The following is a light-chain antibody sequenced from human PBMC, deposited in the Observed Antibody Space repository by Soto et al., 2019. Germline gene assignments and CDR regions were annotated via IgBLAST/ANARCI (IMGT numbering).Light chain of an antibody. CDR1: SSDVGDYNY. CDR2: EVS. J-gene: IGLJ2*01. CDR3: SSCGGSPVG. Sequence: QSAPTQPPSASGSPGQSVTIPCTGTSSDVGDYNYVSWYQQHPGKVPKLLIYEVSKRPSGVPDRFSGSKSGNTSSLTVSGHQAQDEADYYCSSCGGSPVGFGGGTKLTV. V-gene: IGLV2-8*01.